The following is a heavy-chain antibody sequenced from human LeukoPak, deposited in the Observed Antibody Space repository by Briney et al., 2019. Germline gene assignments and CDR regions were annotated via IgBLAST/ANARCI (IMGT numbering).Heavy chain of an antibody. Sequence: SETLSLTCAVYGGSFSGYYWSWIRQPPGKGLEWIGEINHSGSTNYNPSLKSRVTISVDTSKNQFSLKLSSVIAADTAVYYCARQGYSSSWYYYYYYMDVWGKGTTVTVSS. D-gene: IGHD6-13*01. V-gene: IGHV4-34*01. CDR1: GGSFSGYY. J-gene: IGHJ6*03. CDR3: ARQGYSSSWYYYYYYMDV. CDR2: INHSGST.